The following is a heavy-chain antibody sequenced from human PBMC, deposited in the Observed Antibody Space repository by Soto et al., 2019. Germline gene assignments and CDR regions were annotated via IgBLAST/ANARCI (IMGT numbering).Heavy chain of an antibody. J-gene: IGHJ3*02. CDR2: LYFTGRT. V-gene: IGHV4-59*01. CDR3: ARAVVPPHAFDI. CDR1: GDSINXXX. D-gene: IGHD2-21*01. Sequence: EXLSXTCTVSGDSINXXXWSWIRQPXXXXLEWIGYLYFTGRTNYNPSLRSRVTISXXXXKNEFSLKLSSVTAADTAVYYCARAVVPPHAFDIWGQGTMVTVSS.